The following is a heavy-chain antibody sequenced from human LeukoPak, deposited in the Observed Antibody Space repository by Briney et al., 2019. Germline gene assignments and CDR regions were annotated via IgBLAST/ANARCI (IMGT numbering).Heavy chain of an antibody. J-gene: IGHJ3*02. D-gene: IGHD1-7*01. V-gene: IGHV4-4*02. Sequence: PSETLSLTCAVSGGSISSSNWWSWVHQPPGKGLEWIGEIYHSGSTNYNPSLKSRVTISVDTSKNQFSLKLSSVTAADTAVYYCARGMKTTGAFDIWGQGTMVTVSS. CDR2: IYHSGST. CDR1: GGSISSSNW. CDR3: ARGMKTTGAFDI.